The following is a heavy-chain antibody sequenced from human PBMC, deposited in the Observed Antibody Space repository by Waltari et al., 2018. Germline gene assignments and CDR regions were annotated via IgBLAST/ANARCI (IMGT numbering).Heavy chain of an antibody. J-gene: IGHJ4*02. CDR2: VKQREST. V-gene: IGHV4-34*01. CDR3: ARGLTILGVVFDH. Sequence: QVQLQQWGAGLLKPSETLSLTCAVHGGSFRGYYWGWIRQPPGKGLEWIGEVKQRESTSYNTSLKSRVTTYVDTSKNQFDLKLISVNAGDTAVDYCARGLTILGVVFDHWGQGTLVTVSS. CDR1: GGSFRGYY. D-gene: IGHD3-3*01.